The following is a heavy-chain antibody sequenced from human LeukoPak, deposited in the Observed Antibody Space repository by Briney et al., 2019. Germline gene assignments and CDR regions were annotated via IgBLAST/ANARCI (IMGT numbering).Heavy chain of an antibody. J-gene: IGHJ4*02. CDR3: AILIQSRAGGADY. V-gene: IGHV1-69*13. D-gene: IGHD5-18*01. Sequence: SVKVSCKASGGTFSSYAISWVRQAPGQGLEWMGGIIPIFGTANYAQKFQGRVMITADESTSTAYMELSSLRSEDTAVYYCAILIQSRAGGADYWGQGTLVTVSS. CDR2: IIPIFGTA. CDR1: GGTFSSYA.